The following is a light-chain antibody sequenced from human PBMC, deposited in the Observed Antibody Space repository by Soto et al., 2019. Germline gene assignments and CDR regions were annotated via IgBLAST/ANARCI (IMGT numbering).Light chain of an antibody. CDR3: QQYNNWPPWT. J-gene: IGKJ1*01. CDR1: QSISSS. V-gene: IGKV3D-15*01. Sequence: EIVLTQSPGILSLSPGERASLSCGASQSISSSFLAWYQQKPGQAPRLLIYDASNRATGIPARFSGSGSGTEFTLTISSLQSEDFAVYYCQQYNNWPPWTFGQGTKV. CDR2: DAS.